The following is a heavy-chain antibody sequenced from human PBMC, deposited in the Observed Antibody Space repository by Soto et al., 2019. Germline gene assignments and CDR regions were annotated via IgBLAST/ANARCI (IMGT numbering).Heavy chain of an antibody. Sequence: ASVKVSCKASGYTFTSYGISWVRQAPGQGLEWMGWISAYNGNINYAQKLQGRVTMTEDTSTDTAYMELSSLRSEDTAVYYCATDPPRYCSGGSCYGFTGDAFDIWGQGTMVTVSS. CDR3: ATDPPRYCSGGSCYGFTGDAFDI. D-gene: IGHD2-15*01. CDR2: ISAYNGNI. V-gene: IGHV1-18*01. J-gene: IGHJ3*02. CDR1: GYTFTSYG.